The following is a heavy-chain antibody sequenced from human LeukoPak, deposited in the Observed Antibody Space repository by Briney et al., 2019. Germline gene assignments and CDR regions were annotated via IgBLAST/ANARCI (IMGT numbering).Heavy chain of an antibody. J-gene: IGHJ4*02. CDR3: ARGSEWELLSCDF. V-gene: IGHV3-21*01. D-gene: IGHD1-26*01. Sequence: GGSLRLSCAASGFTFSSYSMNWVRQAPGKGLEWVSSISTSSSYIYYADSVKGRFTISRDNAKNSLYLQMNSLRAEDTAVYYCARGSEWELLSCDFWGQGTVVTVTS. CDR2: ISTSSSYI. CDR1: GFTFSSYS.